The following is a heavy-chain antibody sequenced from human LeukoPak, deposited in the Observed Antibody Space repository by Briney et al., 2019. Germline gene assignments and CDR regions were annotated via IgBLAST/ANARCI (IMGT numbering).Heavy chain of an antibody. CDR3: ARGRAVAGLYYFDY. CDR1: GGSFSGYY. Sequence: SETLSLTCAVYGGSFSGYYWSWIRQPPGKGLEWIGEINHSGSTNYSPSLKSRVTISVDTSKNRFSLKLSSVTAADTAVYYCARGRAVAGLYYFDYWGQGTLVTVSS. CDR2: INHSGST. V-gene: IGHV4-34*01. D-gene: IGHD6-19*01. J-gene: IGHJ4*02.